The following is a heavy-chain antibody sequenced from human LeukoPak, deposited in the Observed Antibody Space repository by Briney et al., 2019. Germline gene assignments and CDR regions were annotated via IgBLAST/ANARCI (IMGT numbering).Heavy chain of an antibody. Sequence: PSETLSLTCTVSGGTISTYYWNWIRQPPGKGLEWIGNIYYSGSTNYNPSLKSRVTISVDTSKNQFSLKLNSVTAADTAVYYCARSITMGYADWFDPWGQGTLVTVSS. CDR1: GGTISTYY. CDR3: ARSITMGYADWFDP. CDR2: IYYSGST. V-gene: IGHV4-59*01. J-gene: IGHJ5*02. D-gene: IGHD3-10*01.